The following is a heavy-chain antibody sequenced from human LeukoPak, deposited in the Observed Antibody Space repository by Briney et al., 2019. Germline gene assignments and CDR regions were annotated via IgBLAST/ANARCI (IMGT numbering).Heavy chain of an antibody. CDR3: ARFPHGFSSWYGGDWFDP. V-gene: IGHV4-39*07. CDR2: IYHSGST. D-gene: IGHD6-13*01. CDR1: GGSINSSSYF. Sequence: SETLSLTCTVSGGSINSSSYFWGWIRQPPGKGLEWIGEIYHSGSTNYNPSLKSRVTISVDKSKNQFSLKLSSVTAADTAVYYCARFPHGFSSWYGGDWFDPWGQGTLVTVSS. J-gene: IGHJ5*02.